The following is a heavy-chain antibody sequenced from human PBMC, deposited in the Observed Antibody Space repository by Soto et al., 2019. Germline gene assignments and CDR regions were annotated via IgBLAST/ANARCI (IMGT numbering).Heavy chain of an antibody. CDR3: ARPDFGDYWYFDL. Sequence: QDQLVQSGAEVKKPGSSVKVSCKASGGTFSSHTFSWVRQAPGQGLEWMGRIIPALGTATYAQKFQGRVTITADESATTVYMALNSLRSEDTAMYYCARPDFGDYWYFDLWGRGTLVTVSS. D-gene: IGHD4-17*01. CDR1: GGTFSSHT. V-gene: IGHV1-69*08. CDR2: IIPALGTA. J-gene: IGHJ2*01.